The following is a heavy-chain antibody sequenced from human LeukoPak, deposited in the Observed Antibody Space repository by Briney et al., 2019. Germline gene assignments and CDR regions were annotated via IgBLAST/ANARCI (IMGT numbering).Heavy chain of an antibody. CDR2: ISAYNGNT. V-gene: IGHV1-18*01. CDR3: ARVGLSIAARQRWFDP. J-gene: IGHJ5*02. D-gene: IGHD6-6*01. Sequence: ASVKVSCKASGYTFTSYGISWVRQAPGQGLEWMGWISAYNGNTNYAQKLQGRVTMTTDTSTSTAYMELRSLRSDDTAVYYCARVGLSIAARQRWFDPWGQGTLVTVSS. CDR1: GYTFTSYG.